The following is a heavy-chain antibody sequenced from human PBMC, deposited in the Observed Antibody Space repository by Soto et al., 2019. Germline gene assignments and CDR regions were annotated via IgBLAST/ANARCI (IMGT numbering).Heavy chain of an antibody. V-gene: IGHV3-48*01. CDR2: ISSSSSNV. CDR1: GFTFSSYS. CDR3: ARTASLLDS. D-gene: IGHD2-21*02. J-gene: IGHJ4*02. Sequence: GGSLRLSCAASGFTFSSYSMNWVRQAPGKGLEWVSYISSSSSNVYYADSVKGRFTMSRDNAKNSLYLQMNSLRAEDTAVYYCARTASLLDSWGQGTLVTVSS.